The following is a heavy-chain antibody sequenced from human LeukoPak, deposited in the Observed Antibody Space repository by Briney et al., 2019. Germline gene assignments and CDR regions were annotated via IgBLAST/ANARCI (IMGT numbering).Heavy chain of an antibody. D-gene: IGHD3-22*01. J-gene: IGHJ4*02. CDR3: ARDSSGYD. CDR1: GFIFSTYS. CDR2: ISSSSSTI. Sequence: GGSLRLSCAASGFIFSTYSMSWVRQAPGKGLEWVSYISSSSSTIYYADSVKGRFTISRDNAKNSLYLQVNSLRAEDTAVYYCARDSSGYDWGQGTLVTVSS. V-gene: IGHV3-48*04.